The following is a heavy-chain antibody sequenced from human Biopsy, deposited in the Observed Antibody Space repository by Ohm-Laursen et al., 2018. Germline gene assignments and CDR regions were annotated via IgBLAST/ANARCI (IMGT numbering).Heavy chain of an antibody. J-gene: IGHJ5*02. CDR1: GVSINGGRYY. CDR3: ARHPTGFWFDP. Sequence: GTLSLTCTVSGVSINGGRYYWNWIRHHPGKGLEWIGNIFYSANTYYNPSLKSRVTMSVDTSKNQFSLNLTSVTAADTAVYYCARHPTGFWFDPWGQGTLVIVSS. CDR2: IFYSANT. V-gene: IGHV4-39*01.